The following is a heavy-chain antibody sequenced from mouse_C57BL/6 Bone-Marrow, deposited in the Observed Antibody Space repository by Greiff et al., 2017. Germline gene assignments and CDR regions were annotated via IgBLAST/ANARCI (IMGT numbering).Heavy chain of an antibody. V-gene: IGHV1-50*01. CDR3: ARGYGSSPYYFDY. Sequence: QLQQPGAELVKPGASVKLSCKASGYTFTSYWMQWVKQRPGQGLEWIGEIDPSDSYTNYNQKFKGKATLTVDTSSSTAYMQLSSLTSEDSAVYYCARGYGSSPYYFDYWGQGTTLTVSS. J-gene: IGHJ2*01. D-gene: IGHD1-1*01. CDR2: IDPSDSYT. CDR1: GYTFTSYW.